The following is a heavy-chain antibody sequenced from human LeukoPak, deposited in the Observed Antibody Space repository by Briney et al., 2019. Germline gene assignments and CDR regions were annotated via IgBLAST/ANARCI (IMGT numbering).Heavy chain of an antibody. V-gene: IGHV4-39*07. J-gene: IGHJ5*02. D-gene: IGHD7-27*01. CDR2: IYYTGTT. CDR1: GGSISSTSSY. Sequence: PSETLSLDCTVAGGSISSTSSYWGWIRQPPGKGLEWIGNIYYTGTTYYNPSLKSRVTISVDTSKNQFSLKLRSVTAADTAVYYCARALGRLSWFDPWGQGTLVSVSS. CDR3: ARALGRLSWFDP.